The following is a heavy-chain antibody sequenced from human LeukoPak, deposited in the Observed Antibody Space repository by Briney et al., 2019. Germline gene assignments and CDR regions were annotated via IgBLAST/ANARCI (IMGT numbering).Heavy chain of an antibody. Sequence: PGGSLRLACAASGFTFSSYAMHWVRQAPGKGLEWVAVISYDGSNKYYADSVKGRFTISRDNSKNTLYLQMNSLRAEDTAVYYCARDPTYVWGSYRYSVFDYWGQGTLVTVSS. J-gene: IGHJ4*02. CDR1: GFTFSSYA. D-gene: IGHD3-16*02. V-gene: IGHV3-30-3*01. CDR2: ISYDGSNK. CDR3: ARDPTYVWGSYRYSVFDY.